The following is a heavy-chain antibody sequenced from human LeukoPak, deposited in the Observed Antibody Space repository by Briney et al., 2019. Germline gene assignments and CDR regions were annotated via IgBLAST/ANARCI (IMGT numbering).Heavy chain of an antibody. D-gene: IGHD6-13*01. CDR3: ARVRGIAAASP. V-gene: IGHV1-69*05. Sequence: SVKVSCKASGGTFRSNGISWVRQAPGQGLEWMGGIIPLFGAVNFAQKFQGRVTITRNTSISTAYMELSSLRSEDTAVYYCARVRGIAAASPWGQGTLVTVSS. J-gene: IGHJ5*02. CDR1: GGTFRSNG. CDR2: IIPLFGAV.